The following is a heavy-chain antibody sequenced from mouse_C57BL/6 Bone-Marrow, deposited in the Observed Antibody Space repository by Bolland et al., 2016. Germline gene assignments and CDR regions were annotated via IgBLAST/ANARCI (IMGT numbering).Heavy chain of an antibody. Sequence: YADTVKGRFTISRDNAKNTLFLQMTSLRSEDTAMYYCARGDPLYAMDYWGQGTS. V-gene: IGHV5-17*01. J-gene: IGHJ4*01. CDR3: ARGDPLYAMDY.